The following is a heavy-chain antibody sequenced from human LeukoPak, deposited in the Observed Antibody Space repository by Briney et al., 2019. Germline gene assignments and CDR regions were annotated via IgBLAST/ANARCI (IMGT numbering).Heavy chain of an antibody. CDR3: ARASRWLAFDT. D-gene: IGHD6-19*01. J-gene: IGHJ4*02. CDR1: GFTFSSYS. V-gene: IGHV3-21*01. Sequence: GGSLRLSCAASGFTFSSYSMNWVRQAPGKGLEWVSSISSSSSYIYYADSVKGRFTISRDNAKNSLYLQMNSLRAEDTAVYYCARASRWLAFDTWGQGTLVTVSS. CDR2: ISSSSSYI.